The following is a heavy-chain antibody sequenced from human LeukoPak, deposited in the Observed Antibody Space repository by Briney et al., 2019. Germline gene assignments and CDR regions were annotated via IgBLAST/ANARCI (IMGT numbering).Heavy chain of an antibody. CDR3: AKDSPHFDFFYYFEN. D-gene: IGHD3-9*01. V-gene: IGHV3-23*01. Sequence: GGSLRLSRAASGFSFRYYAMSWVRQAPGKGLEWVSVISASGAGTDYADSVKGRFSISRDNSKNTLYLQMNNLRVEDTAFYYCAKDSPHFDFFYYFENWGQGTLVSVSS. CDR2: ISASGAGT. J-gene: IGHJ4*02. CDR1: GFSFRYYA.